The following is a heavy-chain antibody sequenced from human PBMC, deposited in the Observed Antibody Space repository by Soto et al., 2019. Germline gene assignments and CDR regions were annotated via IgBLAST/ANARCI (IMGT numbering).Heavy chain of an antibody. CDR3: ASPRGGYCSSTSCVSDAFDI. Sequence: QVQLVQSGAEVKKPGASVKVSCKASGYTFTSYGISWVRQAPGQGLEWMGWISAYNGNTNYAQKLQGRVTMTTDTSTSTAYMELRSMRCDDTAVYYCASPRGGYCSSTSCVSDAFDIWGQGTMVTVSS. J-gene: IGHJ3*02. D-gene: IGHD2-2*03. CDR1: GYTFTSYG. CDR2: ISAYNGNT. V-gene: IGHV1-18*01.